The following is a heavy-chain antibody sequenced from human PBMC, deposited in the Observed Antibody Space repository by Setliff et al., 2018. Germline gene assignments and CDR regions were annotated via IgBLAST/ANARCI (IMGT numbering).Heavy chain of an antibody. CDR3: AKREIIAVTRWFDP. CDR2: IQTDESDT. D-gene: IGHD2-15*01. CDR1: GFTLNSYL. J-gene: IGHJ5*02. Sequence: PGGSLRLSCAASGFTLNSYLMHWVRQAPGEGLVWVSRIQTDESDTTYGDSVKGRFTISRDNSKNTLYLQMNSLRAEDTAVYYCAKREIIAVTRWFDPWGQGTLVTVSS. V-gene: IGHV3-74*03.